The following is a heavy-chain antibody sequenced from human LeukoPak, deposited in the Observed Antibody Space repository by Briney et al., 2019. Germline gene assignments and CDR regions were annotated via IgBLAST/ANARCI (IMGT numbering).Heavy chain of an antibody. CDR1: GGSITTSSYY. CDR3: AKRIAAAGTAFGY. D-gene: IGHD6-13*01. V-gene: IGHV4-39*07. CDR2: IYYSGST. J-gene: IGHJ4*02. Sequence: SETLSLTCTVSGGSITTSSYYWGWIRLPPGKGLEWIGSIYYSGSTYYNPSLKSRVTISVDTSKNQFSLKLSSVTAADTAVYYCAKRIAAAGTAFGYWGQGTLVTVSS.